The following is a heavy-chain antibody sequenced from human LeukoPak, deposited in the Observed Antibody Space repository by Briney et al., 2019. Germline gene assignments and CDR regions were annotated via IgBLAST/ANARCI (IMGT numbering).Heavy chain of an antibody. CDR2: INPNSGGT. CDR1: GYTFTGYY. CDR3: ARETGEQWLPQY. D-gene: IGHD6-19*01. J-gene: IGHJ4*02. V-gene: IGHV1-2*02. Sequence: GASVKVSCKTSGYTFTGYYMHWVRQAPGQGLEWMGWINPNSGGTNYAQKFQGRVTMTRDTSISTAYMELSRLRSDDTAVYYCARETGEQWLPQYWGQGTLVTVSS.